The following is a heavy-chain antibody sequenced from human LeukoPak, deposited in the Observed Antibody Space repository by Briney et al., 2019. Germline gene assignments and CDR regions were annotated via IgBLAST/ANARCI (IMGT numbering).Heavy chain of an antibody. J-gene: IGHJ6*02. D-gene: IGHD1-1*01. CDR2: MNPNSGNT. CDR3: ARYIYYYYGMDV. CDR1: GYTFTSYD. V-gene: IGHV1-8*01. Sequence: ASVKVSCKASGYTFTSYDINWERQATGQGLEWMGWMNPNSGNTGYAQKFQGRVTMTRNTSISTAYMELSSLRSEDTAVYYCARYIYYYYGMDVWGQGTTVTVSS.